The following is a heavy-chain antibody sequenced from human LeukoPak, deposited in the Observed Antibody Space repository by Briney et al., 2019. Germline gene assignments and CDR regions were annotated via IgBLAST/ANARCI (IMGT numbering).Heavy chain of an antibody. J-gene: IGHJ6*02. D-gene: IGHD2/OR15-2a*01. CDR3: ASYLTSIPSGMDV. CDR1: GFTFSRYW. Sequence: GGSLRLSCAASGFTFSRYWMHWLRQAPGKGLVWVSRISTDGSSTSYADSVKGRFTISRDNGKNTLYLQMNSLRAEDTAVYYCASYLTSIPSGMDVWGQGTSVTVSS. CDR2: ISTDGSST. V-gene: IGHV3-74*01.